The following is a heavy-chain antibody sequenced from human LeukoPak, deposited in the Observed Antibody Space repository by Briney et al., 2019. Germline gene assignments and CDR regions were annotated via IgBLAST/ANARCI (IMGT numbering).Heavy chain of an antibody. CDR1: GFTFSSYA. CDR3: AKDRPAVAVAGTAAFDY. Sequence: HAGGSLRPSCAASGFTFSSYAMGWVRQAPGKGLEWVSAISGSGGSTYYADSVKGRFTISRDNSKNTLYLQMNSLRAEDTAVYYCAKDRPAVAVAGTAAFDYWGQGTLVTVSS. CDR2: ISGSGGST. D-gene: IGHD6-19*01. J-gene: IGHJ4*02. V-gene: IGHV3-23*01.